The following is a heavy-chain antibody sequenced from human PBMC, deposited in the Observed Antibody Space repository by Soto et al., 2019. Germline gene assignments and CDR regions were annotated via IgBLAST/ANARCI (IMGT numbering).Heavy chain of an antibody. Sequence: GGSLGLSCAASGFTVCSNYMSWVRQAPGKGLEWVSVIYSGGSTYYADSVKGRFTISRDNSKNTLYLQMNSLRAEDPAVYYCAVDDILGGWLSLWGKGTLVTVSS. D-gene: IGHD3-22*01. CDR2: IYSGGST. CDR1: GFTVCSNY. CDR3: AVDDILGGWLSL. J-gene: IGHJ4*02. V-gene: IGHV3-53*01.